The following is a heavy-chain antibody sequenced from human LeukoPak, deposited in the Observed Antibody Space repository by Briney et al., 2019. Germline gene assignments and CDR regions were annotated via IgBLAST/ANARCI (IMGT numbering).Heavy chain of an antibody. D-gene: IGHD3-16*01. CDR2: IYYSGST. V-gene: IGHV4-31*03. Sequence: SETLSLTCTVSGGSVSSSHYWGWIRQHPGKGLEWIGYIYYSGSTYYNPSLKSRVTISVDTSKNQFSLKLSSVTAADTAVYYCASGIIHGAFDIWGQGTMVTVSS. CDR1: GGSVSSSHY. J-gene: IGHJ3*02. CDR3: ASGIIHGAFDI.